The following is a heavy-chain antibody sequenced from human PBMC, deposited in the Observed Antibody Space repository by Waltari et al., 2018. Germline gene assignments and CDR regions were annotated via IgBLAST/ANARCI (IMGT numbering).Heavy chain of an antibody. D-gene: IGHD5-12*01. V-gene: IGHV1-3*01. CDR1: GYTLTAYT. CDR3: ARGSRLSGSDYFEV. J-gene: IGHJ3*01. CDR2: INVGQRDT. Sequence: QSQLVQSGAKVRMPGAAVKISCKAAGYTLTAYTIHWIRQAPGQSLEWMWWINVGQRDTNYAEKLQGRGTIARDTSDTSASTVYMELRSLTSDDTAIYYCARGSRLSGSDYFEVWGQGTLLTVSS.